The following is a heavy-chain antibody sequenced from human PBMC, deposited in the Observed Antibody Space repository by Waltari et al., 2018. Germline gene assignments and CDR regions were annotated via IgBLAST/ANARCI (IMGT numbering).Heavy chain of an antibody. CDR2: ISGSGGST. Sequence: EVQLVESGGGLVQPGGSLRLSCAASGFTFSSYAISWVRQAPGKGLEWVSAISGSGGSTYYADSVKGRFTISRDNSKNTLYLQMNSLRAEDTAVYYCAEVDQSRITMVRGVIIEGYWGQGTLVTVSS. J-gene: IGHJ4*02. V-gene: IGHV3-23*04. CDR3: AEVDQSRITMVRGVIIEGY. CDR1: GFTFSSYA. D-gene: IGHD3-10*01.